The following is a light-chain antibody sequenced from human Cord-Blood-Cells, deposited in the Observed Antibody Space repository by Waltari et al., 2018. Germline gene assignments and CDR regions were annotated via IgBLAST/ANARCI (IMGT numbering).Light chain of an antibody. J-gene: IGKJ2*01. CDR2: LGS. CDR1: QSLLHSNGYNS. Sequence: DIVMTQSPLSLPVTPGEPASISCRSSQSLLHSNGYNSLDWYLQKPGQSPQLLIYLGSNRASGVPDRFSGRGSGTDFTLKISRVEAEDVGVYYCMQALQTPYTFGQGTKLEIK. CDR3: MQALQTPYT. V-gene: IGKV2-28*01.